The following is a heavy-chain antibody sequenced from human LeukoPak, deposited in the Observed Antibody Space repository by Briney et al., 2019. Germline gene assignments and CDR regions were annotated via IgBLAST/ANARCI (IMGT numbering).Heavy chain of an antibody. Sequence: GGSLRLSCAASRFTFSSYSMNWVRQAPGKGLEWVSYISSSSNTIYYADSVKGRFTISRDNAKNSLYLQMNSLRAEDTAVYYCARSDFWSGYDYWGQGTLVTVSS. CDR2: ISSSSNTI. CDR3: ARSDFWSGYDY. J-gene: IGHJ4*02. V-gene: IGHV3-48*01. CDR1: RFTFSSYS. D-gene: IGHD3-3*01.